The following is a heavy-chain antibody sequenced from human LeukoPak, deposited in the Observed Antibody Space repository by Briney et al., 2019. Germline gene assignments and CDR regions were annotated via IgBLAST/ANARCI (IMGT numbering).Heavy chain of an antibody. D-gene: IGHD4-17*01. CDR1: GFTFNSYA. CDR2: ICGSGGST. J-gene: IGHJ5*02. Sequence: GGSLRLSCEASGFTFNSYAMRWVRPAPGKGLEWVSAICGSGGSTYYADSVKARLTISRDNSKNTLYLQMNSLRAEDTAVYYCAKEDYGDYDWFDPWGQGTLVTVSS. V-gene: IGHV3-23*01. CDR3: AKEDYGDYDWFDP.